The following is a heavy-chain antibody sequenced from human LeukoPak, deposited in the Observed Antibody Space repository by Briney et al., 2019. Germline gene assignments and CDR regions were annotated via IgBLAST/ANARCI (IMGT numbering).Heavy chain of an antibody. CDR1: GFTFSSYA. Sequence: GGSLRLSCVVSGFTFSSYAVSWVRQAAGKGLEWVSGISGSGDNTYYADSVKGRFTISRDNSKNTLYVQMNSLKTEDTAVYHCTRDRGAYNLYDYWGQGTLVTVSS. D-gene: IGHD1-1*01. CDR2: ISGSGDNT. V-gene: IGHV3-23*01. J-gene: IGHJ4*02. CDR3: TRDRGAYNLYDY.